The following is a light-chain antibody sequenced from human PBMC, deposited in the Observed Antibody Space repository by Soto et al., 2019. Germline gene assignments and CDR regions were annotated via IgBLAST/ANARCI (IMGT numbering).Light chain of an antibody. J-gene: IGKJ5*01. Sequence: EIVLTQSPVTLSLSPGERATLSCRASQSVSSYLSCYQQKPVQAPRLLIYDASNRATGIPARFSGSGSGTDFTLTISSLEPEDFAVYYCQQRKNWQVTFGQGTRLEI. CDR3: QQRKNWQVT. V-gene: IGKV3-11*01. CDR2: DAS. CDR1: QSVSSY.